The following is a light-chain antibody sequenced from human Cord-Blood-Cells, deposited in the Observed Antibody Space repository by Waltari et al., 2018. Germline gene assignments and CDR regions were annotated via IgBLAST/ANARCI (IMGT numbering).Light chain of an antibody. CDR3: QKYNSAPET. Sequence: DIQMTQSPSSLSSSVGDRVTITCRASQGIRNYLAWYQQKPGKVPKLLIYAASTLQSGVPSRFSGSGSGTDFTLTISSLQPEDGATYYCQKYNSAPETFGQGTKVEIK. J-gene: IGKJ1*01. V-gene: IGKV1-27*01. CDR2: AAS. CDR1: QGIRNY.